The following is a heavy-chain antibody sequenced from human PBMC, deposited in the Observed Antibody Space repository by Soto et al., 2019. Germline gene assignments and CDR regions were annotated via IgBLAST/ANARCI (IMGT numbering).Heavy chain of an antibody. D-gene: IGHD1-1*01. CDR3: AREGAGTMDFPTYLYYFYYMDV. CDR2: IHYTGGT. Sequence: QVQLQESGPGLVKPSETLSLTCTVSGGSVSSGAFYWSWIRQHPGKGLEWIGYIHYTGGTYYNPSLKSRITMSLDASRSQFSLKLTSVTAADTAVYYCAREGAGTMDFPTYLYYFYYMDVWGRGTTVTVSS. V-gene: IGHV4-31*03. J-gene: IGHJ6*03. CDR1: GGSVSSGAFY.